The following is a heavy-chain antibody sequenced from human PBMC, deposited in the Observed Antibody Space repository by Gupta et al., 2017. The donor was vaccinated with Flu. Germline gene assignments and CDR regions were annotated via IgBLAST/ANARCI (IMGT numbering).Heavy chain of an antibody. CDR2: ISYDGSNK. CDR1: GFTFSSYG. D-gene: IGHD3-3*01. CDR3: AKDLTIFGVVTRTAYGMDV. Sequence: QVQLVESGGGVVQPGRSLRLSCAAPGFTFSSYGMHWVRQAPGKGLEWVAVISYDGSNKYYADSVKGRFTISRDNSKNTLYLQMNSLRAEDTAVYYCAKDLTIFGVVTRTAYGMDVWGQGTTVTVSS. V-gene: IGHV3-30*18. J-gene: IGHJ6*02.